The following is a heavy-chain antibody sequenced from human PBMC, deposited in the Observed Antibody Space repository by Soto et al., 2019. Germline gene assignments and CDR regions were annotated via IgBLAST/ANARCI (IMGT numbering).Heavy chain of an antibody. D-gene: IGHD3-10*01. J-gene: IGHJ4*02. Sequence: SETLSLTCTVSGGSISSYYWSWIRQPPGKGLEWIGYIYYSGSTNYNPSLKSRVTISVDTSKNQFSLKLSSVTVADTAVYYCARGRYGSGVDYWGQGTLVTSPQ. CDR3: ARGRYGSGVDY. CDR2: IYYSGST. V-gene: IGHV4-59*01. CDR1: GGSISSYY.